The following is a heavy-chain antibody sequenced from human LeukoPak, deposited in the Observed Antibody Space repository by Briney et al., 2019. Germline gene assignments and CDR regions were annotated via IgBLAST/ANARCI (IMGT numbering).Heavy chain of an antibody. CDR1: GYTFTSYD. Sequence: ASVKVSCTASGYTFTSYDINWVRQATGQGLEWMGWMNPNSGNTGYAQKFQGRVTMTRNTSISTAYMELSSLRSEDTAVYYCAGDTDYYYGMDVWGQGTTVTVSS. CDR3: AGDTDYYYGMDV. D-gene: IGHD5-18*01. V-gene: IGHV1-8*01. J-gene: IGHJ6*02. CDR2: MNPNSGNT.